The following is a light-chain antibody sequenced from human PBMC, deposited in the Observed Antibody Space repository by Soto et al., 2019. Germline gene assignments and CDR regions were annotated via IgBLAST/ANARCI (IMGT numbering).Light chain of an antibody. CDR1: QGIRNF. V-gene: IGKV1-27*01. CDR2: SAS. Sequence: DFQMTQSPSSLSASVGDRVTITCRASQGIRNFLAWYQQKSGKIPKLLIYSASTLQSGVPSRFSGSGSGTDFTLTSSSLPQEDVANYYWQQYNSYWTFGQGTKVDIK. CDR3: QQYNSYWT. J-gene: IGKJ1*01.